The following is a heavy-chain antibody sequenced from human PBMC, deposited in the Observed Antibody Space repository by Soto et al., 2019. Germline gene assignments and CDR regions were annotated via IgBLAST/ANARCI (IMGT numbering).Heavy chain of an antibody. J-gene: IGHJ4*02. CDR1: GGSISSSSYY. V-gene: IGHV4-39*07. Sequence: SETLSLTCTVSGGSISSSSYYWGWIRQPPGKGLEWIGSIYYSGSTYYNTSLKSQVTISVDTSKNQFSLKLISVTAADTAVYYCAREGRSYGGNSVDYWGQGTLVTVSS. CDR3: AREGRSYGGNSVDY. D-gene: IGHD4-17*01. CDR2: IYYSGST.